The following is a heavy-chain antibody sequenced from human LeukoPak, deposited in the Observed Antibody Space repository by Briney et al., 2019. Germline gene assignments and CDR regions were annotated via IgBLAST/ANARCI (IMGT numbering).Heavy chain of an antibody. J-gene: IGHJ4*02. V-gene: IGHV4-34*01. Sequence: KPSETLSLTCAVYGGSFSGYYWSWIRQPPGKGLEWIGEINHSGSTNYNPSLKSRVTISVDTSKNQFSLKLSSVTAADTAVYYCARADLWFGGLLSPFDYWGQGTLVTVSS. CDR3: ARADLWFGGLLSPFDY. CDR2: INHSGST. CDR1: GGSFSGYY. D-gene: IGHD2-8*02.